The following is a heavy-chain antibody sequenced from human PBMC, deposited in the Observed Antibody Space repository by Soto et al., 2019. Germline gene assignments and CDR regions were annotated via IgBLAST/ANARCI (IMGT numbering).Heavy chain of an antibody. J-gene: IGHJ4*02. CDR2: VNTDGRST. Sequence: GGSLRLSCAASGFTFGSYWMHWVRQVPGKGPVWVSRVNTDGRSTTYADSVKGRFTISRDNAMDTLYLQMNSLRAEDTAVYYCARGDITLTFWGQGTLVTVSS. CDR3: ARGDITLTF. V-gene: IGHV3-74*01. D-gene: IGHD3-16*01. CDR1: GFTFGSYW.